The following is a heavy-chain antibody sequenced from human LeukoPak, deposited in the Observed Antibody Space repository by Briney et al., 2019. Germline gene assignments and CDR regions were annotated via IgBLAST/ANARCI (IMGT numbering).Heavy chain of an antibody. V-gene: IGHV4-39*07. J-gene: IGHJ3*02. CDR3: ARVGSSSFDI. D-gene: IGHD6-6*01. Sequence: PSETLSLTCTVSGGSISSSSYYWGWIRQPPGKGLEWIGSVYYSGSTYYNPSLKSRVTISVDTSKNQFSLKLSSVTAADTAVYYCARVGSSSFDIWGQGTMVTVFS. CDR1: GGSISSSSYY. CDR2: VYYSGST.